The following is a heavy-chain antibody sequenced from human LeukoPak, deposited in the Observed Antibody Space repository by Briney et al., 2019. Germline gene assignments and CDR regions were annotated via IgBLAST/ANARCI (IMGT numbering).Heavy chain of an antibody. J-gene: IGHJ4*02. CDR3: ARALAVAADFDY. V-gene: IGHV1-2*02. D-gene: IGHD6-19*01. CDR1: GYTFTGYY. CDR2: INPNSGGT. Sequence: ASVKVSCKASGYTFTGYYMHWVRQAPGQGLEWMGWINPNSGGTTYPQKFQGRVTMTRNTSISTAYMELSRLTSDDTAVYFCARALAVAADFDYWGQGTLVTVSS.